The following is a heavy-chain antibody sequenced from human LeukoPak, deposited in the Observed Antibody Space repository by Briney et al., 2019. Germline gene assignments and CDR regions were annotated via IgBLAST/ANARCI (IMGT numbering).Heavy chain of an antibody. CDR3: ARGLGYYDSSGYYIFYDAFDI. D-gene: IGHD3-22*01. Sequence: PSETLSLTCAVYGGSFSGYYWSWIRQPPGKGLEWIGEINHSGSTNYNPSLKSRVTISVDTSKNQFSLKLGSVTAADTAVYYCARGLGYYDSSGYYIFYDAFDIWGQGTMVTVSS. J-gene: IGHJ3*02. CDR2: INHSGST. V-gene: IGHV4-34*01. CDR1: GGSFSGYY.